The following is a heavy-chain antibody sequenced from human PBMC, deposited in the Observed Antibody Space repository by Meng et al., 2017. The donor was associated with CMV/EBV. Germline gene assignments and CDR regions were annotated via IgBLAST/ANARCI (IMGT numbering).Heavy chain of an antibody. CDR1: GFTFSSYG. CDR3: AKDGRGAGSYPGYFDY. D-gene: IGHD1-26*01. Sequence: GESLKISCAASGFTFSSYGMHWVRQAPGKGLEWVAFIRYDGSNKYYADSVKSRFTISRDNSKNTLYLQMNSLRAEDTAVYYCAKDGRGAGSYPGYFDYWGQGTLVTVSS. CDR2: IRYDGSNK. V-gene: IGHV3-30*02. J-gene: IGHJ4*02.